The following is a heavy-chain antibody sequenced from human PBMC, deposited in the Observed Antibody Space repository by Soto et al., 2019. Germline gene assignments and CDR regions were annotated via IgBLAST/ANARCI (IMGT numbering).Heavy chain of an antibody. CDR3: ARAGYGYYYYYMDV. J-gene: IGHJ6*03. V-gene: IGHV4-59*01. D-gene: IGHD4-17*01. CDR2: IYYSGST. Sequence: SETLSLTCTVSGGSISSYYCIWIRQPPGKGLEWIGYIYYSGSTNYNPSLKSRVTISVDTSKNQFSLKLSSVTAADTAVYYCARAGYGYYYYYMDVWGKGTTVTVSS. CDR1: GGSISSYY.